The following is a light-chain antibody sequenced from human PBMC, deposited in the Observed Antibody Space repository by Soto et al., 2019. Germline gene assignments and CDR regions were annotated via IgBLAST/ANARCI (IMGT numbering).Light chain of an antibody. CDR1: SGHSNYA. CDR2: VNSGGSH. CDR3: QTWGTGSAIVV. Sequence: QSVLTQSPSASASLGASVKLTCTLSSGHSNYAIAWHQRQPEKGPRFLMKVNSGGSHIKGDGIPDRFSGSSSGAERYLFISSLQSEDEADYYCQTWGTGSAIVVFGGGTKLTVL. J-gene: IGLJ7*01. V-gene: IGLV4-69*01.